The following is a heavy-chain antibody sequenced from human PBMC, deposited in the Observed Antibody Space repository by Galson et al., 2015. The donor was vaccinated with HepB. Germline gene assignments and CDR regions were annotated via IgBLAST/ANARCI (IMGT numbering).Heavy chain of an antibody. CDR2: IKSKTDGGTT. CDR3: TTDLKVVPAAIRYYYGMDV. CDR1: GFTFSNAW. D-gene: IGHD2-2*01. J-gene: IGHJ6*02. V-gene: IGHV3-15*01. Sequence: SLRLSCAASGFTFSNAWMSWVRQAPGKGLEWVGRIKSKTDGGTTDYAAPVKGRFTISRDDSKNTLYLQMNSLKTEDTAVYYCTTDLKVVPAAIRYYYGMDVWGQGTTVTVSS.